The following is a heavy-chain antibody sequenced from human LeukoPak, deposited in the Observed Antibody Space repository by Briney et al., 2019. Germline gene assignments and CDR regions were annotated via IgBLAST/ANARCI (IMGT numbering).Heavy chain of an antibody. CDR3: ARDRPDCGGDCYVDY. J-gene: IGHJ4*02. CDR2: VNGNGGST. V-gene: IGHV3-23*01. Sequence: GGSLRLSCAASGFTFSTYAMSWVRQAPGKGLEWVSGVNGNGGSTSYADSVKGRFTISRDNSKNTLYLQMNSLRAEDTAVYYCARDRPDCGGDCYVDYWGQGTLVTVSS. D-gene: IGHD2-21*02. CDR1: GFTFSTYA.